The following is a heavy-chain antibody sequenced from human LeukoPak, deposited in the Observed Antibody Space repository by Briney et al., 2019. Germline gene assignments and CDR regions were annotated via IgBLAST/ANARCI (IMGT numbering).Heavy chain of an antibody. CDR3: ARGYCSTSRCLPYWTW. Sequence: SETLSLTCTVSDGSISGYYWSWIRQPPGKGLEWIGYIYYSGSTNYNPSLKSRVTISVDTSKNQFSLSQSYVTAADTAVYYCARGYCSTSRCLPYWTWWGQGTLVTVSS. D-gene: IGHD2-2*01. J-gene: IGHJ4*02. V-gene: IGHV4-59*01. CDR2: IYYSGST. CDR1: DGSISGYY.